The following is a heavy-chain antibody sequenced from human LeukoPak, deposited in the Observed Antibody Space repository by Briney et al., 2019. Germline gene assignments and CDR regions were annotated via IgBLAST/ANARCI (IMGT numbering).Heavy chain of an antibody. Sequence: SETLSLTCTVSAYSIGSGFYWGWIRQPPGKGLEWIGSIYHTGSTYYNPSLKSRVTISVDRSKNQFSLNLSSVIDADTAVYYCARDRAYGYSYGYFDYWGQGILVTVSS. V-gene: IGHV4-38-2*02. CDR2: IYHTGST. CDR1: AYSIGSGFY. CDR3: ARDRAYGYSYGYFDY. D-gene: IGHD5-18*01. J-gene: IGHJ4*02.